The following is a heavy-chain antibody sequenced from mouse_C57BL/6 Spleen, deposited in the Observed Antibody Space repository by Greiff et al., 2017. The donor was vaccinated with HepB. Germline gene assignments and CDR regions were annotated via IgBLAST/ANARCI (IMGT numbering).Heavy chain of an antibody. J-gene: IGHJ3*01. Sequence: QVQLQQPGAELVKPGASVKMSCKASGYTFTSYWITWVKQRPGQGLEWIGDIYPGSGSTNYNEKFKSKATLTVDTSSSTAYMQLSSLTSEDSAVYYCARERNYGSHWFAYWGQGTLVTVSA. V-gene: IGHV1-55*01. CDR1: GYTFTSYW. D-gene: IGHD1-1*01. CDR3: ARERNYGSHWFAY. CDR2: IYPGSGST.